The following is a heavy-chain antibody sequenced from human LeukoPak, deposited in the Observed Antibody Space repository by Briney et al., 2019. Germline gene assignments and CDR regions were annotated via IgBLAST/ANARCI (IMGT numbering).Heavy chain of an antibody. D-gene: IGHD5-12*01. Sequence: GASVKVSCKASGYTFSNYDINWVRQAPGQGLEWMGWMNPNSGNTGSAQKFQGRVTMTRDTSISTAYMELSNLRSEDTAVYYCASPTKQDTVADQYSGSIRRYYGMAVWGLGTTVTVSS. J-gene: IGHJ6*02. CDR3: ASPTKQDTVADQYSGSIRRYYGMAV. CDR1: GYTFSNYD. V-gene: IGHV1-8*02. CDR2: MNPNSGNT.